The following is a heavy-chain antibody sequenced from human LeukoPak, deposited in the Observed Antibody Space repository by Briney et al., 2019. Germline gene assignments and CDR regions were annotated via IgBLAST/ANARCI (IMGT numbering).Heavy chain of an antibody. D-gene: IGHD6-19*01. CDR3: ARETPTKIAVAGPDAFDI. V-gene: IGHV4-31*03. CDR2: IYYSGST. J-gene: IGHJ3*02. CDR1: GGSTSSGGYY. Sequence: MTSQTLSLTCTVSGGSTSSGGYYWSWIRQHPGKGLEWIGYIYYSGSTYYNPSLKSRVTISVDTSKNQFSLKLSSVTAADTAVYYCARETPTKIAVAGPDAFDIWGQGTMVTVSS.